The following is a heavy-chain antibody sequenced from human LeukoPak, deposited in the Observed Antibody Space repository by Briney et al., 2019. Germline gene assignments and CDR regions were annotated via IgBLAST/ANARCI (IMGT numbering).Heavy chain of an antibody. CDR2: ISYDGSNK. J-gene: IGHJ3*02. Sequence: GRSLRLSCAASGFTFSSYAMHWVRQAPGKGLEWVAVISYDGSNKYYADSVKGRFTISRDNSKNTLYLQMNSLRAEDTAVYYCARARNAFGIWGQGTMVTVSS. CDR1: GFTFSSYA. V-gene: IGHV3-30*04. CDR3: ARARNAFGI.